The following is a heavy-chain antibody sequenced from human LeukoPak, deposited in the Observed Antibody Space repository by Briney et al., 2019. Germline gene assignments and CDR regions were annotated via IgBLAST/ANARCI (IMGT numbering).Heavy chain of an antibody. Sequence: PGGSLRLSCAASGFTFSSYAMHWVRQAPGKGLEWVAVISYDGSNKFYADSVKGRFTISRDNSKNTLYLQMSSLRAEDTAVYYCARVRTCGNTRCYDAFDIWGQGTMVTVSS. CDR1: GFTFSSYA. V-gene: IGHV3-30-3*01. CDR3: ARVRTCGNTRCYDAFDI. J-gene: IGHJ3*02. D-gene: IGHD2-2*01. CDR2: ISYDGSNK.